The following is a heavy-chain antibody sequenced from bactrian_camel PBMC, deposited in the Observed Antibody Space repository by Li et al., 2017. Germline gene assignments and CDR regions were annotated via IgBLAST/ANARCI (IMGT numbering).Heavy chain of an antibody. J-gene: IGHJ4*01. CDR1: GFAFSDYV. D-gene: IGHD8*01. Sequence: VQLVESGGGLVQPGGSLRLSCVVSGFAFSDYVMSWVRQAPGKGLEWISDIDSRGSSTHYADSVKGRFAISRDNAKNTVHLQLNSLKTEDTAMYYCTTGESNWVRVKEINYWARGPRSPSP. CDR2: IDSRGSST. V-gene: IGHV3S40*01.